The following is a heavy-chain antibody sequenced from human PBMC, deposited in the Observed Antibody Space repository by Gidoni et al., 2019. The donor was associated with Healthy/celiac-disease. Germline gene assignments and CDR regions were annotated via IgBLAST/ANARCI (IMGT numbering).Heavy chain of an antibody. CDR2: ISYDGSNK. CDR1: GFTFSSYA. D-gene: IGHD5-12*01. V-gene: IGHV3-30-3*01. J-gene: IGHJ3*02. CDR3: ARAELGYSGYEYAFDI. Sequence: QVQLVESGGGVVQPGRSLRLSCAAAGFTFSSYAMHWGRQAPGKGLEWVAVISYDGSNKYYADSVKGRFTISRDNSKNTLYLQMNSLRAEDTAVYYCARAELGYSGYEYAFDIWGQGTMVTVSS.